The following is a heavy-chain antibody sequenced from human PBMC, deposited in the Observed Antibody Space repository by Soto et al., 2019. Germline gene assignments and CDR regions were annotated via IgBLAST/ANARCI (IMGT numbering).Heavy chain of an antibody. V-gene: IGHV1-46*01. Sequence: QVQLVQSGAEVKKPGASVKVSCKASGYTFTSYYMHWVRQAPGQGLEWMGIINPSGGSTSYVQKFQGRVTMTGDTPTSTCDMDLSSLRSEDTDVYYCARGHLWSRAWLGWSDEYYYGMDVWGQGTTVTVSS. CDR3: ARGHLWSRAWLGWSDEYYYGMDV. J-gene: IGHJ6*02. CDR2: INPSGGST. CDR1: GYTFTSYY. D-gene: IGHD3-10*01.